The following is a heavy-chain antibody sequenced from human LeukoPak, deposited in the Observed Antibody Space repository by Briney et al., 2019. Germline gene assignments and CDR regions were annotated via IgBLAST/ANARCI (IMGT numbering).Heavy chain of an antibody. CDR1: GFTFSSYA. J-gene: IGHJ3*02. Sequence: SGGSLRLSCAASGFTFSSYAMSWVRQAPGKGLVWVSTIGSRGVSTYYADSVKGRFTISRDSSKNTLYLQMNSLRAEDTAVYYCAKKVPAAAFDIWGQGTMVTVSS. V-gene: IGHV3-23*01. CDR3: AKKVPAAAFDI. D-gene: IGHD2-2*01. CDR2: IGSRGVST.